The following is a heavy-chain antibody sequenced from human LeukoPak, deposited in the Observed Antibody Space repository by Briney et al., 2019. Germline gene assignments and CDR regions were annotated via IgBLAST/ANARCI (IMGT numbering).Heavy chain of an antibody. D-gene: IGHD6-6*01. CDR2: IYTIGST. Sequence: SETLSLTCAVSGGSISNYYWSWIPQPARRGLEWIGRIYTIGSTNYNPSLKSRVTMSVDTSKNQFSLRLTSVTAADTAVYYCGRTGIGSSYYYGMDVWGEGTTVTVS. J-gene: IGHJ6*02. CDR3: GRTGIGSSYYYGMDV. V-gene: IGHV4-4*07. CDR1: GGSISNYY.